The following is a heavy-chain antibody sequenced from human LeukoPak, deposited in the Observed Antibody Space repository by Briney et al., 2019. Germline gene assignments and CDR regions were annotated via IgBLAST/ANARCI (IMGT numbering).Heavy chain of an antibody. D-gene: IGHD2-21*02. J-gene: IGHJ3*02. V-gene: IGHV4-59*02. Sequence: SETLSLTCTISGGSVSDYYWSWIRQSPGKGLDWIGYIYHTGSTSYSPSLKSRVTISADTSQNQFSLRLSSVTAADTAVYYCARDRGLAYCGGDCYFDAFDIWGQGTMVTVSS. CDR2: IYHTGST. CDR1: GGSVSDYY. CDR3: ARDRGLAYCGGDCYFDAFDI.